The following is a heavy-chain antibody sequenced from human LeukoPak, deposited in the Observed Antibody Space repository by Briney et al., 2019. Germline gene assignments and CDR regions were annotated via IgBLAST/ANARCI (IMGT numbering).Heavy chain of an antibody. J-gene: IGHJ4*02. CDR2: INPNSGGT. Sequence: ASVKVSCKASGYTFTGYYMHWVRQAPGQGLEWMGWINPNSGGTNYAQKFQDRVTMTRDTSISTAYMELSRLRSDDTAVYYCAREEQHDSSGYYDGAVDYWGQGTLVTVSS. D-gene: IGHD3-22*01. CDR3: AREEQHDSSGYYDGAVDY. CDR1: GYTFTGYY. V-gene: IGHV1-2*02.